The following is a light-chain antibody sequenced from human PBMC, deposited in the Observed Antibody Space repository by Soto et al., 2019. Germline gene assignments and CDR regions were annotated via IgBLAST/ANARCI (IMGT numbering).Light chain of an antibody. Sequence: QSVLTQPASVSGSPGQSIAISCTGTSSVVGGYDYVSWYQQQPDKAPKLMIYEVTKRPSGVSNRFSGSKSGNTASLTISGLQSEDEADYYCSSHTSGSTRVFGTGTKVPV. CDR2: EVT. CDR1: SSVVGGYDY. CDR3: SSHTSGSTRV. J-gene: IGLJ1*01. V-gene: IGLV2-14*01.